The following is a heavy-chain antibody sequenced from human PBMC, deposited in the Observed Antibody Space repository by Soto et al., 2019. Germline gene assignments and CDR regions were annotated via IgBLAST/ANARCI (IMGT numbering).Heavy chain of an antibody. J-gene: IGHJ6*02. V-gene: IGHV5-10-1*01. CDR1: GYSFTSYW. Sequence: GESLKISCKGSGYSFTSYWISWVRQMPGKGLEWMGRIDPSDSYTSYSPSFQGHVTISADKSISTAYLQWSSLKASDTAMYYCARTEVVAAATPFYYCLDVWGQGTTVTVSS. D-gene: IGHD2-15*01. CDR3: ARTEVVAAATPFYYCLDV. CDR2: IDPSDSYT.